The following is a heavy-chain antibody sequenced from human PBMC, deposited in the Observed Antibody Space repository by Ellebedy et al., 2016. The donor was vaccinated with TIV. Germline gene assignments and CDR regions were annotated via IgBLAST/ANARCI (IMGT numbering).Heavy chain of an antibody. D-gene: IGHD2-15*01. CDR3: ASGTGASGDCSGGSCYLKMDV. CDR1: GYTFTSYD. J-gene: IGHJ6*04. CDR2: MNPNSGNT. V-gene: IGHV1-8*01. Sequence: ASVKVSXXASGYTFTSYDINWVRQATGQGLEWMGWMNPNSGNTGYAQKFQGRVTMTRDTSISTAYMELSRLRSDDTAVYYCASGTGASGDCSGGSCYLKMDVWGKGTTVTVSS.